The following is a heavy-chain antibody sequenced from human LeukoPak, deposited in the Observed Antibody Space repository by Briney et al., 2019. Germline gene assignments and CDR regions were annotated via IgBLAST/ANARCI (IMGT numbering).Heavy chain of an antibody. V-gene: IGHV4-39*07. CDR2: VFFSGNT. Sequence: SETLSLTCTVSGDSISTSSYYWGWIRQPPGKGLEWIGSVFFSGNTYYEPSLKSRVTISVATSTNQFSLNVRSVSAADTAVYYCARDPSRSCAGGNCFSSWGQGTLVIASS. J-gene: IGHJ5*02. CDR3: ARDPSRSCAGGNCFSS. D-gene: IGHD2-15*01. CDR1: GDSISTSSYY.